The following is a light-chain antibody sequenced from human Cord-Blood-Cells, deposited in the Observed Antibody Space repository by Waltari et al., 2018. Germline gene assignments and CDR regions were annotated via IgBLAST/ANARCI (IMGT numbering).Light chain of an antibody. V-gene: IGKV1-39*01. Sequence: DIQMTQSPSSLSASVGDRVTLTCRASQSISSYLNWYQQKPGKAPKHLIYAASSFQSWVLSRFSGGGSATDFSITNSSLQPADFATYYCRQSDSTPYTFGQGTKLEIK. CDR2: AAS. CDR1: QSISSY. CDR3: RQSDSTPYT. J-gene: IGKJ2*01.